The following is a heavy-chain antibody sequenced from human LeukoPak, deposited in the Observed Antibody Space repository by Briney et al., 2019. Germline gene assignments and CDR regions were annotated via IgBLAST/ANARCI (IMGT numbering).Heavy chain of an antibody. V-gene: IGHV4-4*07. J-gene: IGHJ6*03. CDR3: ARKYYYYMDV. Sequence: SETLSLTCTVSGGSISGYYWIWIRQPAGKGLEWIGRFYNSGSTKYNPSLKSRVTMSIDTSKNEFYLKLTSVTAADTAVYYCARKYYYYMDVWGKGTTVTVSS. CDR1: GGSISGYY. CDR2: FYNSGST.